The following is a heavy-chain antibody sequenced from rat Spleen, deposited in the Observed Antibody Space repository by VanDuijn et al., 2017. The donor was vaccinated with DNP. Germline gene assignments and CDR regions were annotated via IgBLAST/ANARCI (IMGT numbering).Heavy chain of an antibody. D-gene: IGHD1-7*01. Sequence: EVQLQESGPGLVKPTQSLSLTCSVTGYSITSSYRWNWIRKFPGNKLEWMGYINSAGSTNYNPSLKSRISITRDTSKNQFFLHLNSVTTEDTATYYCARWTRYFDYWGQGVMVTVSS. CDR3: ARWTRYFDY. V-gene: IGHV3-3*01. CDR1: GYSITSSYR. J-gene: IGHJ2*01. CDR2: INSAGST.